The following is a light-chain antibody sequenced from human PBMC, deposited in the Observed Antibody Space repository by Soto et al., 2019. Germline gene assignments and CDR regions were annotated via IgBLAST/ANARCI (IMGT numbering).Light chain of an antibody. Sequence: EIVLTQSPATLSLSPGERATLSCRASQSVNRYLLWYQHKPGPPPRLLIYDASNRATGIPARFSGSASGTDVTLTISRLEAEDSASYYCHHRREWPLTFGGGTKVEIK. CDR1: QSVNRY. V-gene: IGKV3-11*01. CDR3: HHRREWPLT. CDR2: DAS. J-gene: IGKJ4*01.